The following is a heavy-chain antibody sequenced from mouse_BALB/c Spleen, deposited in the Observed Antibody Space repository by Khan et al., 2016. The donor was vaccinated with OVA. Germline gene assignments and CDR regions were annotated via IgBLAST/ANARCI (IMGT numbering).Heavy chain of an antibody. CDR1: GYSITSDYA. CDR2: ISHSGNT. D-gene: IGHD1-1*01. V-gene: IGHV3-2*02. J-gene: IGHJ2*01. Sequence: EVQLQESGPGLVKPSQSLSLTCTVTGYSITSDYAWNWIRQFPGNKLEWMGFISHSGNTNYNPSLKSRASITRDTSKNQFFLHLNSVTTEDTATYYCARVYGGDFDYWGQGTTLTVSS. CDR3: ARVYGGDFDY.